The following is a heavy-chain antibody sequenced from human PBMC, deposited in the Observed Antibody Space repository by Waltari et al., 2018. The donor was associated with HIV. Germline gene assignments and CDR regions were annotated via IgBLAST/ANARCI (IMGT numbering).Heavy chain of an antibody. Sequence: EVQLVESGGGWVQPGGSLRLACAASGFHFSSYWMSWVRQAPGKGLEWLANIKQDGSEKYYVDSVKGRFTISRDNAKNSLYLQMNSLRAEDTAVYYCATYSYGYIDYWGQGTLVTVSS. V-gene: IGHV3-7*01. D-gene: IGHD5-18*01. CDR3: ATYSYGYIDY. CDR2: IKQDGSEK. CDR1: GFHFSSYW. J-gene: IGHJ4*02.